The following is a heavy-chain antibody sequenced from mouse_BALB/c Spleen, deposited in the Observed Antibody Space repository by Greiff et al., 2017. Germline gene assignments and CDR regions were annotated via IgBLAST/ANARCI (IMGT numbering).Heavy chain of an antibody. V-gene: IGHV1-4*02. J-gene: IGHJ3*01. CDR2: INPSSGYT. Sequence: QVQLQQSAAELARPGASVKMSCKASGYTFTSYTMHWVKQRPGQGLEWIGYINPSSGYTEYNQKFKDKTTLTADKSSSTAYMQLSSLTSEDSAVYYCATGEFGTVAYWGQGTLVTVSA. CDR3: ATGEFGTVAY. D-gene: IGHD4-1*01. CDR1: GYTFTSYT.